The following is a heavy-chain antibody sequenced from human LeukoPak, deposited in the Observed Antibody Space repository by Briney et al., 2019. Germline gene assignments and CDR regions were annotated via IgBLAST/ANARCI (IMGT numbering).Heavy chain of an antibody. D-gene: IGHD6-13*01. J-gene: IGHJ4*02. CDR2: IYTSGGT. Sequence: SETLSLTCTVSGVSISGYYWSWIRQHAGKGLGWIGRIYTSGGTNYNPSLKSRVTMSVDTSKNQFSLKLSSVTAADTAVYYCARAVYSSNWYAFDYWGQGALVTVSS. CDR3: ARAVYSSNWYAFDY. CDR1: GVSISGYY. V-gene: IGHV4-4*07.